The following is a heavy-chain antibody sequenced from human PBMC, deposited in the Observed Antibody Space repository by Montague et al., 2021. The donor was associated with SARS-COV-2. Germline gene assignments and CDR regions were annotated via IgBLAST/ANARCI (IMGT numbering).Heavy chain of an antibody. CDR1: GGSFSSSSHY. Sequence: SETLSLTCTVSGGSFSSSSHYWGWLRQPPGRGLQWIGSISHTGSTYYXXXLKSRVTISRDTSRNQFSLKLSSVTAADTAVYYCARQYDYDNNGFQAYDYWGRGTLVTVSS. CDR3: ARQYDYDNNGFQAYDY. D-gene: IGHD3-22*01. CDR2: ISHTGST. J-gene: IGHJ4*02. V-gene: IGHV4-39*01.